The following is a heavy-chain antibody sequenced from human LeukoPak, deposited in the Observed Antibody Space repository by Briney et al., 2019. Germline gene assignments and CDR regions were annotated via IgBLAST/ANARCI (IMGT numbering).Heavy chain of an antibody. CDR3: ARDQGSSGSYLQTMSGSWFDP. CDR2: IIPIFGTA. D-gene: IGHD1-26*01. J-gene: IGHJ5*02. V-gene: IGHV1-69*13. Sequence: ASVKVSCKASGGTFSSYAISWVQQAPGQGLEWMGGIIPIFGTANYAQKFQGRVTITADESTSTAYMELSSLRSEDTAVYYCARDQGSSGSYLQTMSGSWFDPWGQGTLVTVSS. CDR1: GGTFSSYA.